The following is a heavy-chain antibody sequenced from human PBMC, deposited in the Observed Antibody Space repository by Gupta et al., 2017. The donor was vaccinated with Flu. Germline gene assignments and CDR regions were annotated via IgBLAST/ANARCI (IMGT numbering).Heavy chain of an antibody. V-gene: IGHV3-23*01. J-gene: IGHJ4*02. CDR3: AKDQVLAATMRRAGY. CDR2: TSGSGDTT. CDR1: GFIFSRNA. D-gene: IGHD2-15*01. Sequence: EVQLLESGGGLVQPGGSLRLSCAASGFIFSRNAMSWVRQAPGKGLGWISITSGSGDTTYYADYVKGRSTISRDNSKNTLYLQMNSLRAEDTAVYYCAKDQVLAATMRRAGYWGQVTLVTVPS.